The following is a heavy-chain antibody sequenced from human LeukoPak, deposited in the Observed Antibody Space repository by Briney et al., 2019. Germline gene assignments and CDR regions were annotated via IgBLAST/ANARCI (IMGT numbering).Heavy chain of an antibody. CDR2: ISYDGSNK. D-gene: IGHD6-19*01. J-gene: IGHJ4*02. Sequence: PGGSLRLSCAASGFTFSSYAMHRVRQAPGKGLEWVAVISYDGSNKYYADSVKGRFTISRDNSKNTLYLQMNSLRAEDTAVYYCAREQWLLHALFDYWGQGTLVTVSS. CDR3: AREQWLLHALFDY. CDR1: GFTFSSYA. V-gene: IGHV3-30*04.